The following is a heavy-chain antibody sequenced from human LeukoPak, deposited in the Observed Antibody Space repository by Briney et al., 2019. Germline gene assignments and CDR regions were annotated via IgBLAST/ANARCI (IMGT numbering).Heavy chain of an antibody. Sequence: SETLSLTCAVYGGSFSGYYWSWIRQPPGKGLEWIGEINHSGSTNYTPSLKSRVTISVDTCKNQFSLKLSSVTAADKAVYYCARGRLSRAFDPWGQGTLVTVSS. CDR1: GGSFSGYY. D-gene: IGHD6-19*01. J-gene: IGHJ5*02. CDR3: ARGRLSRAFDP. V-gene: IGHV4-34*01. CDR2: INHSGST.